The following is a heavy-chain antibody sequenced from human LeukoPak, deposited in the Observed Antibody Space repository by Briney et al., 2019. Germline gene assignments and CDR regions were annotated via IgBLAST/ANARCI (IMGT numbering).Heavy chain of an antibody. D-gene: IGHD6-19*01. CDR1: GFTFTSSA. J-gene: IGHJ4*02. V-gene: IGHV3-64D*06. CDR3: VKGSKYSNGWLDY. CDR2: VSSNGVNT. Sequence: PGGSLRLSCSASGFTFTSSAMHWVRQAPGKGLEYLSGVSSNGVNTYYADSVKGRFTSSRDNSKNTLYLQMSSLRAKDTAVYYCVKGSKYSNGWLDYWGQGTLVTVSS.